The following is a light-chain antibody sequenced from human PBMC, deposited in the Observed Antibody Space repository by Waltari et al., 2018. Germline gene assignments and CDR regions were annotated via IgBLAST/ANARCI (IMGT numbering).Light chain of an antibody. Sequence: DIVLTQSPAILSLSPAERASLSCRASQSVTNYLAWYRHKPGQAPRLLIYDTFNWATGIPAMFSGSGFWTDFTLTISSLEPEDFAVYYCQQCRDWPLTFGGGTKVEIK. V-gene: IGKV3-11*01. CDR2: DTF. CDR3: QQCRDWPLT. J-gene: IGKJ4*01. CDR1: QSVTNY.